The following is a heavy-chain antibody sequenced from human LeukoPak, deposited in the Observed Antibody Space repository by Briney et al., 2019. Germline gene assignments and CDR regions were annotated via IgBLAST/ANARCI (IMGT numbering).Heavy chain of an antibody. CDR1: GGSISSHY. CDR2: IHYSGST. V-gene: IGHV4-59*11. Sequence: SETLSLTCTVSGGSISSHYWSWIRQPPGKGLEWIGYIHYSGSTNYNPSLKSRVTISVDTSKNQFSLKLSSVTAADTAVYYCARGLAAILHWGQGTLVTVSS. CDR3: ARGLAAILH. J-gene: IGHJ4*02. D-gene: IGHD2-2*02.